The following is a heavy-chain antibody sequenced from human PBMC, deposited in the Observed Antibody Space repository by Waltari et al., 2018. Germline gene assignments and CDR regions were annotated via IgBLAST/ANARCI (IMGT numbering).Heavy chain of an antibody. CDR3: VGWNDPINS. Sequence: EAQLVQSGGGLVQPGGSLTLSCAASGFPISRFWMTWILQAPGQGLQWVAHIGPDGSDKYYVDSVKGRFTISRDNAENSLLLQMSSLRVEDTALYYCVGWNDPINSWGQGTLVAVSS. CDR1: GFPISRFW. CDR2: IGPDGSDK. J-gene: IGHJ4*02. V-gene: IGHV3-7*01. D-gene: IGHD1-1*01.